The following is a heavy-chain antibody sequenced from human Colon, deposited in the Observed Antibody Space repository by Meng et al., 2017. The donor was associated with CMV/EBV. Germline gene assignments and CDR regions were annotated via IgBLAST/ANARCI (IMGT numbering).Heavy chain of an antibody. CDR2: TYYRSRWSN. D-gene: IGHD2-21*02. CDR3: ARENGGDNGCDFDY. CDR1: GDSVSSDIAA. V-gene: IGHV6-1*01. J-gene: IGHJ4*02. Sequence: SQTRSLTGAISGDSVSSDIAAWNWIRQSPSRGLEWLGRTYYRSRWSNDYAASVRSRLTISPDTSKNQFSLHLNSVTPEDTAVYYCARENGGDNGCDFDYWGQGTLVTVSS.